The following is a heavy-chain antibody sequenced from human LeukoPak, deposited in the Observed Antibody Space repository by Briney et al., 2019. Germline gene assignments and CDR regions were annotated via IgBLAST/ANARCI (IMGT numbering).Heavy chain of an antibody. CDR3: ARDHQPPYPYDFWSGSNWFDP. V-gene: IGHV1-46*01. CDR1: GYTFTSYY. D-gene: IGHD3-3*01. CDR2: INPSGGST. Sequence: ASVKVSCKASGYTFTSYYMHWVRQAPGQGLEWMGIINPSGGSTSYAQKFQGRVTMTRDTSTSTVYMELSSLRSEDTAVYYCARDHQPPYPYDFWSGSNWFDPWGQGTLVTVSS. J-gene: IGHJ5*02.